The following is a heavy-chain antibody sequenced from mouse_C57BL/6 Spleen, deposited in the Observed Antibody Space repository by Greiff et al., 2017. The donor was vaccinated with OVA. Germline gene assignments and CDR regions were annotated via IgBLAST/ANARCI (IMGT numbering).Heavy chain of an antibody. D-gene: IGHD1-1*01. J-gene: IGHJ2*01. CDR2: ISYDGST. Sequence: VQLQESGPGLVKPSQSLSLTCSVTGYSITSGYYWNWIRQFPGNKLEWMGYISYDGSTNYNPSLKNRISITRDTSKNQFYLKLNSVTTEDTATYYCAREDYGRTFDDWGQGTTLTVSS. V-gene: IGHV3-6*01. CDR1: GYSITSGYY. CDR3: AREDYGRTFDD.